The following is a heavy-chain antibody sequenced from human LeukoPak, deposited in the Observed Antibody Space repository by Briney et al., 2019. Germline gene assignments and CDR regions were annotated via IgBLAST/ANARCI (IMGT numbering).Heavy chain of an antibody. CDR1: GGSINNYY. D-gene: IGHD2-15*01. CDR2: IYTRGST. J-gene: IGHJ3*02. CDR3: ARGRYCSADICSGGDAFDN. V-gene: IGHV4-4*07. Sequence: SETLSLTCTVSGGSINNYYWSWIRQPAGKGLEWIGRIYTRGSTNYNPSLKSRVTMSVDTSKNQFSLKLSSVTAADTAVYYCARGRYCSADICSGGDAFDNWGQGTMVSVSS.